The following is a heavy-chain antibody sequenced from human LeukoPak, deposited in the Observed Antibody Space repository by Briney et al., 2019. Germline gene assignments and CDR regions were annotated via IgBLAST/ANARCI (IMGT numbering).Heavy chain of an antibody. Sequence: SETLSLTCAVYGGSFSGYYWSWIRQPPGKGLEWIGEINHSGSTNYNPSLKSRVTISVDTSKNQFSLKLSSVTAADTAVYYCARGGSSYPDQIYYFEYWGQGTLVTVYS. J-gene: IGHJ4*02. D-gene: IGHD6-6*01. CDR2: INHSGST. CDR3: ARGGSSYPDQIYYFEY. V-gene: IGHV4-34*01. CDR1: GGSFSGYY.